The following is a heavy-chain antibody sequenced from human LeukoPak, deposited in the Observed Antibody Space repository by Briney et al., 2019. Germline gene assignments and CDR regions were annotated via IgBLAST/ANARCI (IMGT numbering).Heavy chain of an antibody. J-gene: IGHJ6*02. CDR1: GFTFSSYI. Sequence: GGSLRLSCAASGFTFSSYIMNWARQAPGKGLEWVSYISSSSTTIYYADSVKGRFTISRDNAKNSLYLQMNSLRAEDTAVYYCARDINWNNYYGMDVWGQGTTVTVSS. CDR3: ARDINWNNYYGMDV. V-gene: IGHV3-48*01. D-gene: IGHD1-1*01. CDR2: ISSSSTTI.